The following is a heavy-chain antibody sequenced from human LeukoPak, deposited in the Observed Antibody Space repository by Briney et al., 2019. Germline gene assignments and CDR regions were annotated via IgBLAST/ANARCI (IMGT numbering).Heavy chain of an antibody. J-gene: IGHJ6*02. D-gene: IGHD4-11*01. V-gene: IGHV3-23*01. CDR3: AKGTTANYYYYYGMGV. CDR2: ISGSGGST. Sequence: GGSLRLSCAASGFTFSSYAMSWVRQAPGKGLEWVSAISGSGGSTYYADSVKGRFTISRDNSKNTLYLQMNSLRAEDTAVYYCAKGTTANYYYYYGMGVWGQGTTVTVSS. CDR1: GFTFSSYA.